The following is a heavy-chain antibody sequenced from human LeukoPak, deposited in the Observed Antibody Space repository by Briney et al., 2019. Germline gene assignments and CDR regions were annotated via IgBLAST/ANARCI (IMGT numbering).Heavy chain of an antibody. D-gene: IGHD3-10*01. J-gene: IGHJ4*02. V-gene: IGHV3-23*01. Sequence: GGSLRLSCAASGFTFSSYPMSWVRQAPGKGREGVSAISGSGGSTYYADSVKGRFTISRDNSKNTLYLQMNSLRAEDTAVYYCAKPLWFGELAVCFDYWGQGTLVTVSS. CDR3: AKPLWFGELAVCFDY. CDR2: ISGSGGST. CDR1: GFTFSSYP.